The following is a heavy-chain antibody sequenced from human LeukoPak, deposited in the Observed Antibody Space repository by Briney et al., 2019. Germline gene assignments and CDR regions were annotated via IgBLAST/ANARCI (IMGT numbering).Heavy chain of an antibody. V-gene: IGHV4-59*01. J-gene: IGHJ6*03. CDR2: ILYSGST. Sequence: SETLSLTCTVSGGSLSSFYWCWIRQPPGKGLDWIGYILYSGSTNYNPSLKSRVTISVDTSKNQFSLKLRSVTAADTAVYYCARAPYYYYMDVWAKGTTVTVSS. CDR3: ARAPYYYYMDV. CDR1: GGSLSSFY.